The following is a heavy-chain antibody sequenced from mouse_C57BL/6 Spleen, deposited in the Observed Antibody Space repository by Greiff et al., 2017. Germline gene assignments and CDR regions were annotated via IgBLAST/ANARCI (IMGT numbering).Heavy chain of an antibody. D-gene: IGHD1-1*01. CDR2: ISYDGSN. CDR1: CYSITSGYY. V-gene: IGHV3-6*01. Sequence: EVHLVESGPGLVKPSQSLSLTCSVTCYSITSGYYWNWIRQFPGNILEWMGYISYDGSNNYNPSLKNRMSVTPDTSKKQCFLKLNSMTTEDTATYCCARDYGSSYWYFDVWGTGTTVTVSS. J-gene: IGHJ1*03. CDR3: ARDYGSSYWYFDV.